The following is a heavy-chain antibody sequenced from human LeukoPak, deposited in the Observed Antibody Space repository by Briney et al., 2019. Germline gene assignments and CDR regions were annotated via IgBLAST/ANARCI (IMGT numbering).Heavy chain of an antibody. CDR3: AEDRQYQLLHEIDY. J-gene: IGHJ4*02. D-gene: IGHD2-2*01. V-gene: IGHV3-9*01. Sequence: GRSLRLSCATSGFTFDDYAMHWVRQAPGKGLEWVSGISWNSGSIGYADSVKGRFTISRDNAKNSLYLQMNSLRAEDTALYYCAEDRQYQLLHEIDYWGQGTLVTVSS. CDR2: ISWNSGSI. CDR1: GFTFDDYA.